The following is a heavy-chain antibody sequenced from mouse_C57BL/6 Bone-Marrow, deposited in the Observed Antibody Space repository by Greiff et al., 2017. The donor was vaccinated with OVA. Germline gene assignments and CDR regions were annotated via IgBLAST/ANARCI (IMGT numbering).Heavy chain of an antibody. V-gene: IGHV5-4*01. CDR1: GFTFSSYA. J-gene: IGHJ3*01. CDR3: ARDLLTWFAY. Sequence: EVQRVESGGGLVKPGGSLKLSCAASGFTFSSYAMSWVRQTPEKRLEWVATISDGGSYTYYPDNVKGRFTISRDNAKNNLYLQMSHLKSEDTAMYYCARDLLTWFAYWGQGTLVTVSA. CDR2: ISDGGSYT.